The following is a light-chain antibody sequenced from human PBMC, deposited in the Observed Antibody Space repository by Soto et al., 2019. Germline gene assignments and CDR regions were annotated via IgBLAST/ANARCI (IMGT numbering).Light chain of an antibody. Sequence: QSVLTQPPSASGTPGQRATISCSGSSSNIGTNTVNWYQQFPGSAPQLLLYNTNQRPSGVPCRFSGSKSGTSASLAISGLQSEDEADYYCAAWDGSLDVVLFGGGTKVTVL. V-gene: IGLV1-44*01. J-gene: IGLJ2*01. CDR1: SSNIGTNT. CDR2: NTN. CDR3: AAWDGSLDVVL.